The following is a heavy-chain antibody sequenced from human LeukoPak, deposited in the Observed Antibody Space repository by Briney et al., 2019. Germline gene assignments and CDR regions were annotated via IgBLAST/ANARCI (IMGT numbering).Heavy chain of an antibody. CDR3: AKLTGTTENFDY. Sequence: GGSLRLSCAASGFTFRSYGMHWVRQAPGKGLEWVAVISYDGSNKYYADSVKGRFTISRDNSKNTLYLQMNSLRAEDTAVYYCAKLTGTTENFDYWGQGTLVTVSS. D-gene: IGHD1-20*01. CDR2: ISYDGSNK. CDR1: GFTFRSYG. J-gene: IGHJ4*02. V-gene: IGHV3-30*18.